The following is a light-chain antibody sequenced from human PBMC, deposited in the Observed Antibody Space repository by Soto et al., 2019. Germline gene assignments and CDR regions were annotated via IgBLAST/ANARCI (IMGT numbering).Light chain of an antibody. J-gene: IGKJ5*01. CDR3: QQRSKWPIT. CDR1: ESINSY. Sequence: EIVLTQSPATLSLSPGERGTLSCRASESINSYLAWYQQKPGQAPRLRIYDASNRATGIPARFSGSGSGTDFTLTISSLEPEDFAVYYCQQRSKWPITFGQGTRLEIK. CDR2: DAS. V-gene: IGKV3-11*01.